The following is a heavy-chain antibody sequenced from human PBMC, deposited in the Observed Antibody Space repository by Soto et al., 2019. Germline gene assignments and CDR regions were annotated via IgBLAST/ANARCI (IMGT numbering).Heavy chain of an antibody. Sequence: QVQLQESGPGLVKPSQTLSLTCSVSGGSITSGGFYWSWIRQHPEKGLEWIAYIFHSGSTDFNPSLKGRIIISADTSKNQFSLKLTSETAADTAVYYCVRGGIAGNWFDPWGQGTLVTVSS. CDR3: VRGGIAGNWFDP. D-gene: IGHD6-13*01. J-gene: IGHJ5*02. V-gene: IGHV4-31*03. CDR2: IFHSGST. CDR1: GGSITSGGFY.